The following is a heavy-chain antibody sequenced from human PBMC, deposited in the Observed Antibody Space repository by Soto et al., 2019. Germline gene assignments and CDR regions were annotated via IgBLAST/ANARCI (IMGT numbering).Heavy chain of an antibody. CDR2: ISGSGGST. J-gene: IGHJ5*02. CDR1: GFTFSSYA. CDR3: AKVAVFGVVTPNWFDP. D-gene: IGHD3-3*01. V-gene: IGHV3-23*01. Sequence: GGSLRLSCAASGFTFSSYAMSWVRQAPGKGLEWVSAISGSGGSTYYADSVKGRFTISRDNSKNTRYLQMNSLRAEDTAVYYCAKVAVFGVVTPNWFDPWGQGTLVTVSS.